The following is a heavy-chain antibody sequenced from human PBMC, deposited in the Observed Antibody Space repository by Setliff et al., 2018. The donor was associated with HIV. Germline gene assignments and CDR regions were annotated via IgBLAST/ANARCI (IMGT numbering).Heavy chain of an antibody. Sequence: PGGSLRLSCAASGFTFSSYAMHWVRQAPGKGLEWVAVISYDGSNKYYADSVKGRLTISRDNSKNTLYLQMNSLRAEDTAVYYCAKEISLRFLEWFPQPVDYWGQGTLVTVSS. V-gene: IGHV3-30*04. CDR1: GFTFSSYA. D-gene: IGHD3-3*01. CDR3: AKEISLRFLEWFPQPVDY. CDR2: ISYDGSNK. J-gene: IGHJ4*02.